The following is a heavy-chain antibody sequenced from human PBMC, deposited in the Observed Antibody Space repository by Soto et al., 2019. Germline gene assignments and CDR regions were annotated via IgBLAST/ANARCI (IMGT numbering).Heavy chain of an antibody. J-gene: IGHJ4*02. V-gene: IGHV4-39*01. D-gene: IGHD3-22*01. CDR2: IYYSGST. Sequence: SETLSLTCTVSGGSISSSSYYWVWIRQPPGKGLEWIGSIYYSGSTYYNPSLKSRVTISVDTSKNQFSLKLSSVTAADTAVYYCARTSYYYDSSGYYPNFPIDYWGQGTLVTVSS. CDR1: GGSISSSSYY. CDR3: ARTSYYYDSSGYYPNFPIDY.